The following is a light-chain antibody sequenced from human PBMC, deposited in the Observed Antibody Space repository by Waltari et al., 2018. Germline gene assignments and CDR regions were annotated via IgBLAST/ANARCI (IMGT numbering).Light chain of an antibody. CDR1: QSVHNY. V-gene: IGKV3-11*01. CDR3: QQRGNWIT. CDR2: NAL. J-gene: IGKJ5*01. Sequence: EIVLTQSPGTLSLSPGERATLSCRASQSVHNYLAWYQQKPGQAPRLLIYNALHRATGIPARFSVSGSGTDFTLTISRLQPEDFGVYYCQQRGNWITFGQGTRLEIK.